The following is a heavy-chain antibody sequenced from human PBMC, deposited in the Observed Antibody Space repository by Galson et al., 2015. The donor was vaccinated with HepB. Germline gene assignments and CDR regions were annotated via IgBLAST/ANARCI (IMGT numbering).Heavy chain of an antibody. D-gene: IGHD2-2*02. J-gene: IGHJ6*02. CDR2: ISGSGSST. Sequence: SLRLSCAASGFTFSSYAMSWVRQAPGKGLEWVSAISGSGSSTYYADSVKGRFTISRDNSKNTLYLQMNSLRAEDTAVYYCAKDGFLVPAAIDYYYYGMDVWGQGTTVTVSS. CDR1: GFTFSSYA. V-gene: IGHV3-23*01. CDR3: AKDGFLVPAAIDYYYYGMDV.